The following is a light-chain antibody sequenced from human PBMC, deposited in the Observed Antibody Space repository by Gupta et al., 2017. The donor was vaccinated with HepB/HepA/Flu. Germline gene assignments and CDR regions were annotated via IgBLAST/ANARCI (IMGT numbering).Light chain of an antibody. Sequence: VMTQSSATLSVSAGERATLSCWASQGINRNLAWYQQKPGHAPRLLIYGASTRHTGIPVRFSGSASGTDFTLTISSLQSEDSAIYHCQQYNTWPLTFGGGTKVEIK. CDR2: GAS. V-gene: IGKV3-15*01. CDR3: QQYNTWPLT. J-gene: IGKJ4*01. CDR1: QGINRN.